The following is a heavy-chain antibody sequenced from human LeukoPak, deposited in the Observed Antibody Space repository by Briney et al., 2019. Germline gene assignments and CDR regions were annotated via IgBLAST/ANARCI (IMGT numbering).Heavy chain of an antibody. CDR3: ARTGRYGDMAAD. Sequence: SETLSLTCTVSGGSMFNDYWSWVRQPAGKGLEWIGRIYSSGSTHYNPSLKSRVTMSMDMSKNQFSLMLNSVTAADTAVYYCARTGRYGDMAADWGQGTLVTVSS. V-gene: IGHV4-4*07. CDR1: GGSMFNDY. CDR2: IYSSGST. J-gene: IGHJ4*02. D-gene: IGHD4-17*01.